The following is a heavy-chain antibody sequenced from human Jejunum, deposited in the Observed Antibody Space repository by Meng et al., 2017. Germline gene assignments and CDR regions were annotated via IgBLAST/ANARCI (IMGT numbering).Heavy chain of an antibody. CDR3: ARGELLWDY. D-gene: IGHD2-2*01. CDR1: GDSISSGEYF. Sequence: QLLEPGPGLVNPSQTLSLTCPVSGDSISSGEYFWSWIRQPPGKGLEWIGYMDYRGSTFYNPSLKSRVTISVDTSKNQFSLKLSSVTAADTAVYFCARGELLWDYWGQGTLVTVSS. J-gene: IGHJ4*02. V-gene: IGHV4-30-4*01. CDR2: MDYRGST.